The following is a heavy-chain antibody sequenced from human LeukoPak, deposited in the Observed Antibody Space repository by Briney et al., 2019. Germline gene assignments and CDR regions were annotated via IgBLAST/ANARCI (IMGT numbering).Heavy chain of an antibody. V-gene: IGHV4-39*07. Sequence: ETLSLTCTVSGGSISSSTYYWGWIRQPPGKGLEWIGSIFYSGRTYYNPSLKSRVTMSVDTSKNQFSLRLSSVNAADTAVYYCARDILATSIAAPYYWGQGTLVTVSS. CDR1: GGSISSSTYY. CDR2: IFYSGRT. D-gene: IGHD6-13*01. J-gene: IGHJ4*02. CDR3: ARDILATSIAAPYY.